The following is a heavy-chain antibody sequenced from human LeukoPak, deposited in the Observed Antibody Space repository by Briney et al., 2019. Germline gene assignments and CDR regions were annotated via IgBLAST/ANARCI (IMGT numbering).Heavy chain of an antibody. V-gene: IGHV4-34*01. CDR2: INHSGST. D-gene: IGHD2-2*01. Sequence: SETLSLTCAVYGGSFSGYYWSWIRQPPGKGLEWIGEINHSGSTNYNPSLKSRVTISVDTSKNQFSLKLSSVTAAGTAVYYCARGVVVVPAAIAGWAPYYYYYYMDVWGKGTTVTVSS. J-gene: IGHJ6*03. CDR3: ARGVVVVPAAIAGWAPYYYYYYMDV. CDR1: GGSFSGYY.